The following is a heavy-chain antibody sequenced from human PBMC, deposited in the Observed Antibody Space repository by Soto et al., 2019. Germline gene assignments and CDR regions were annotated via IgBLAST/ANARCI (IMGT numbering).Heavy chain of an antibody. CDR3: ARDISPGIAVAGPDY. CDR1: GYTXTSYA. J-gene: IGHJ4*02. V-gene: IGHV1-69*13. CDR2: IIPIFGTA. D-gene: IGHD6-19*01. Sequence: GASVKVXCKASGYTXTSYAMHWVRQAPGQGLEWMGGIIPIFGTANYAQKFQGRVTITADESTSTAYMELSSLRSEDTAVYYCARDISPGIAVAGPDYWGQGTLVTVSS.